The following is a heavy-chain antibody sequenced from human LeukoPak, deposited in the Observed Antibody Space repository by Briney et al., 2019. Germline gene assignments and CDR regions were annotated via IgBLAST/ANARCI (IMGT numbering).Heavy chain of an antibody. CDR1: GYTFTSYG. V-gene: IGHV1-18*01. CDR3: AREEKYYDFWSGYYRYYFDY. Sequence: APVKVSCKASGYTFTSYGISWVRQAPGQGLEWMGWISAYNGNTNYAQKLQGRVTMTTDTSTSTAYMELRSLRSDDTAVYYCAREEKYYDFWSGYYRYYFDYWGQGTLVTVSS. J-gene: IGHJ4*02. D-gene: IGHD3-3*01. CDR2: ISAYNGNT.